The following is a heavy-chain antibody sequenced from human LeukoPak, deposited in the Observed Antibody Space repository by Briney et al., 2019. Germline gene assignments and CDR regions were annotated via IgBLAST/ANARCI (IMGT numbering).Heavy chain of an antibody. Sequence: GGSLRLSCAASGFTFSSYAVSWVRQAPGKGLEWVAAISGSGSNTYYADYVKGRFTISRDNSKNTLYLQMNSLRAEDAAVYYCAKGLQWELPCDYWGQGTLVTVSS. CDR2: ISGSGSNT. V-gene: IGHV3-23*01. CDR1: GFTFSSYA. D-gene: IGHD1-26*01. J-gene: IGHJ4*02. CDR3: AKGLQWELPCDY.